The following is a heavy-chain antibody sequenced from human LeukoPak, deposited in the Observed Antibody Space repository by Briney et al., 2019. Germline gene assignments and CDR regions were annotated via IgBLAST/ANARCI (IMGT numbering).Heavy chain of an antibody. CDR1: GFTFDDFA. V-gene: IGHV3-9*01. J-gene: IGHJ4*02. CDR3: AKDLYSSGYYRSASFDY. CDR2: ISWNSGSI. Sequence: PGRSLRLSCEASGFTFDDFAMHWVRQVPGKGLDWVAGISWNSGSIDYADSVKGRFTISRDNAKSSLYLQMNSLRAEDTALYYCAKDLYSSGYYRSASFDYWGQGTLVTVSS. D-gene: IGHD6-19*01.